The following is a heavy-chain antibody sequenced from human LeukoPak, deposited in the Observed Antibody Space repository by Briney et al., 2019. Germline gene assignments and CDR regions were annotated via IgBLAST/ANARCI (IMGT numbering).Heavy chain of an antibody. V-gene: IGHV3-7*05. Sequence: SGGSLRLSCAASGFTFSSYWMTWVRQAPGKGLEWVANIKEDGSEKYYVDSVKGRFTISRDNAKDSLYLQLNSLRAEDTAVYYCARGRMRFVYWGQGTQVTVSS. CDR2: IKEDGSEK. CDR3: ARGRMRFVY. J-gene: IGHJ4*02. D-gene: IGHD2-8*01. CDR1: GFTFSSYW.